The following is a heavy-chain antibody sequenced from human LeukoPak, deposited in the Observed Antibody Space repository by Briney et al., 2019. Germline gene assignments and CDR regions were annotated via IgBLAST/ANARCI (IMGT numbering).Heavy chain of an antibody. D-gene: IGHD5-18*01. V-gene: IGHV3-20*04. CDR3: ARRQLWDDGFDI. CDR2: INWNGGST. Sequence: GGSLRLSCAASGFTFDDYGMSWVRQAPGKGLEWVSGINWNGGSTGYADSVKGRSTISRDNAKNSLYLQMTSLRAEDTAVYYCARRQLWDDGFDIWGQGTMVTVSS. CDR1: GFTFDDYG. J-gene: IGHJ3*02.